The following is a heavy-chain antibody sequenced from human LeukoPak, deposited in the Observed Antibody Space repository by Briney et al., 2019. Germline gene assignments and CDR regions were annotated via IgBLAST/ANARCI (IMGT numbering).Heavy chain of an antibody. J-gene: IGHJ4*02. CDR2: IKQDGSEK. CDR1: GFTFSSYW. V-gene: IGHV3-7*01. CDR3: AREGADVYSGYDYLDY. D-gene: IGHD5-12*01. Sequence: PGGSLRLSCAASGFTFSSYWMSWVRQAPGKGLEWVANIKQDGSEKYYVDSVKGRFTISRDNAKNSLYLQMNSLRAEDTAVYYCAREGADVYSGYDYLDYWGQGTLVTVSS.